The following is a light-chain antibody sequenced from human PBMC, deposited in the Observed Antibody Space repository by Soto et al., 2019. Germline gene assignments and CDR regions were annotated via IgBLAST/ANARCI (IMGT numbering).Light chain of an antibody. V-gene: IGKV1-5*01. CDR3: QQYSDFLIS. J-gene: IGKJ3*01. CDR1: QSISRS. CDR2: DAS. Sequence: DIQMTQSPSTLSASVGDRVTITCRASQSISRSLAWYQQKPGKAPSLLIYDASSLEGGVPSRFSGSGFGTEFTLSSTNLQPADFASYCCQQYSDFLISFGPGTTVDFK.